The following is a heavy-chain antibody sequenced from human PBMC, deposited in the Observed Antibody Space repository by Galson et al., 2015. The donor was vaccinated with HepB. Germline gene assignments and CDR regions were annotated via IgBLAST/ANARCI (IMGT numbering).Heavy chain of an antibody. J-gene: IGHJ4*02. D-gene: IGHD3-9*01. CDR1: GFTFSSYA. Sequence: SLRLSCAASGFTFSSYAMHWVRQAPGKGLEWVAVISYDGSNKYYADSVKGRFTISRDNSKNTLYLQMNSLRAEDTAVYYCAREGDAFDWLPQPIDYWGQGTLVTVSS. CDR3: AREGDAFDWLPQPIDY. CDR2: ISYDGSNK. V-gene: IGHV3-30*04.